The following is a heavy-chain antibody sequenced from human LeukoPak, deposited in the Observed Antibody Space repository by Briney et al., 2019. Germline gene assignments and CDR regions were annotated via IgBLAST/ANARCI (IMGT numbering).Heavy chain of an antibody. CDR3: ATQRRSSWYNFDY. J-gene: IGHJ4*02. Sequence: SETLSLTCTVSGGSIRSSYYYWGWIRQPPGRGLEWIGSIYHSGNTYYNPSLKSRVTISVDTSKNQFSLKLSSVTAADTAVYYCATQRRSSWYNFDYWGQGTLVTVSS. V-gene: IGHV4-39*01. CDR1: GGSIRSSYYY. CDR2: IYHSGNT. D-gene: IGHD6-13*01.